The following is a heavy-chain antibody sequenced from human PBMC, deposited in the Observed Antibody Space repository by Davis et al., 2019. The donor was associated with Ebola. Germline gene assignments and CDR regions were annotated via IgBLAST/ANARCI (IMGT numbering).Heavy chain of an antibody. CDR1: GDSISNYY. D-gene: IGHD4-23*01. CDR3: ARHTSYGGKTWFDP. J-gene: IGHJ5*02. CDR2: IYYSGST. V-gene: IGHV4-59*08. Sequence: SETLSLTCTVPGDSISNYYWSWTRQSPGKGLEWIAYIYYSGSTSYNPSLKSRVTISVDTSENQFSLRLTSVTAADTALYYCARHTSYGGKTWFDPWGQGTLVTVSS.